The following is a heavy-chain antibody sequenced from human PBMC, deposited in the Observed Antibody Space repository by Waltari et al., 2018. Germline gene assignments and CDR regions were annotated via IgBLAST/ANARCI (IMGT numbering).Heavy chain of an antibody. CDR3: ATWRWGQSEFDY. D-gene: IGHD7-27*01. Sequence: EAQLVESGGTLVQPGGSLRLSWVASGFTFRRHWMSWVRQAPGRGLEWVATIKEDGSDKHYVDSVRGRVTISRDNANDSLYLQMNSLRAEDTAVYYCATWRWGQSEFDYWGQGTLVTVSS. CDR2: IKEDGSDK. J-gene: IGHJ4*02. CDR1: GFTFRRHW. V-gene: IGHV3-7*01.